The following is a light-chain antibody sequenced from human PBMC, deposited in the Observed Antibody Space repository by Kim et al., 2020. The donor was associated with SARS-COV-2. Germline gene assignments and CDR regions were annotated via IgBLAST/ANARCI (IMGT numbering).Light chain of an antibody. J-gene: IGKJ2*01. CDR1: QRITGNY. CDR3: QQYGTSLYT. CDR2: GTS. Sequence: LSPGERATLSCRASQRITGNYLAWYQQRPGQAPRLLIYGTSNRATGIPDRFSGSGSGTDFTLTISRLEPEDFALFYCQQYGTSLYTFGQGTKLEI. V-gene: IGKV3-20*01.